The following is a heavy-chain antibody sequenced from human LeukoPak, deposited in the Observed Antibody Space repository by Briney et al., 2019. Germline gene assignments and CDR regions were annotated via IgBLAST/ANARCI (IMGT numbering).Heavy chain of an antibody. D-gene: IGHD4-17*01. Sequence: TGGSLRLSCVASGFTLDDYGMSWVRQVPGKGLEWVSGINWNGGSTGYADSVKGRFTISRDNAKNSLYLQMNSLRAEDTALYHCARRRPPYYSDHWYSDLWGQGTMVTVSS. CDR2: INWNGGST. J-gene: IGHJ2*01. V-gene: IGHV3-20*01. CDR1: GFTLDDYG. CDR3: ARRRPPYYSDHWYSDL.